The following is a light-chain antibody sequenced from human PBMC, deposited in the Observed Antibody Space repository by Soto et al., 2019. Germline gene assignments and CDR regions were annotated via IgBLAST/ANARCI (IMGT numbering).Light chain of an antibody. CDR3: MQGLRPMYT. CDR1: QTLLHSNGYTY. V-gene: IGKV2-28*01. CDR2: LGS. Sequence: IALTQSPLSLSVTPGEPASISCRSSQTLLHSNGYTYLNWYLQEPGQSPQLLIYLGSNRASGVPDRFSGSGSGTDFTLKINRVQAEDVGVFYCMQGLRPMYTFGQGTKVDIK. J-gene: IGKJ2*01.